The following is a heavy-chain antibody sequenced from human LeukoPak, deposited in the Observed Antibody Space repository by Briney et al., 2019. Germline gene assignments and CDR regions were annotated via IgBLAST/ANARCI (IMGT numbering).Heavy chain of an antibody. D-gene: IGHD2-15*01. CDR2: ISTYNDNT. CDR3: ATGSSPYCSAGNCYIDY. CDR1: GYTFTSYG. J-gene: IGHJ4*02. V-gene: IGHV1-18*04. Sequence: ASVKVSCRASGYTFTSYGISWVRQVPGQGLEWMGWISTYNDNTYSAQKFQGRVTMTTDTSTSTAYMEVRSLRSDDKAVYYCATGSSPYCSAGNCYIDYWGQGTLVTVSS.